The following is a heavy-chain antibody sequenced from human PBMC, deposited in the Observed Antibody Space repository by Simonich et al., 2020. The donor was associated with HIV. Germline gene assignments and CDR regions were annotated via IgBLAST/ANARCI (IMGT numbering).Heavy chain of an antibody. CDR3: ARTGDRVFDY. CDR1: GGSFSGYY. Sequence: QVQLQQWGAGLLKPSETLSLPCAVFGGSFSGYYWSWKRHSPEKGLEWMGEINHSGITNNNPPLKSRVTILVDTSKNQFSLKLSSVTAADTAVYFCARTGDRVFDYWGQGILVTVSS. CDR2: INHSGIT. V-gene: IGHV4-34*01. D-gene: IGHD1-1*01. J-gene: IGHJ4*02.